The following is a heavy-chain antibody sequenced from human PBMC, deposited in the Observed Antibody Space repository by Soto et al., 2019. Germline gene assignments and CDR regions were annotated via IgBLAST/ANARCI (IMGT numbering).Heavy chain of an antibody. V-gene: IGHV3-21*01. CDR3: ARDHYDFWSGYSPPDY. CDR1: GFTFSSYS. Sequence: PGGSLGLSCAASGFTFSSYSMNWVRQAPGKGLEWVSSISSSSSYIYYADSVKGRFTISRDNAKNSLYLQMNSLRAEDTAVYYCARDHYDFWSGYSPPDYWGQGTLVTVSS. J-gene: IGHJ4*02. CDR2: ISSSSSYI. D-gene: IGHD3-3*01.